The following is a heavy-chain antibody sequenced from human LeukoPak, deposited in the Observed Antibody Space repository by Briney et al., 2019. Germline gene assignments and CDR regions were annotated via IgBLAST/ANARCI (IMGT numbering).Heavy chain of an antibody. CDR1: GGSFSGFY. CDR3: ANEYYYDTSGYYSLAY. V-gene: IGHV4-59*10. CDR2: IHTSGSA. D-gene: IGHD3-22*01. Sequence: SETLSLTCAVYGGSFSGFYWSWIRQPAGKGLEWIGRIHTSGSANYNPSLKSRVTMSVDTSKNLFSLKLSSVTAADTAVYYCANEYYYDTSGYYSLAYWGQGTLVTVSS. J-gene: IGHJ4*02.